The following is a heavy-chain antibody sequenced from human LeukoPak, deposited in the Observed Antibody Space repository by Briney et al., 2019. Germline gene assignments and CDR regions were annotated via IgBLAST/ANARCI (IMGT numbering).Heavy chain of an antibody. CDR1: GGSFSGYY. CDR2: INHSGST. Sequence: PSETLSLTCAVYGGSFSGYYWSWIRQPPGKGLEWIGEINHSGSTNYNPSLKSRVTISVDTSKNQFSLKLSSVTAADTAVYYCARGLWDIVVVPAANNFDYWGQGTLVTVSS. J-gene: IGHJ4*02. V-gene: IGHV4-34*01. CDR3: ARGLWDIVVVPAANNFDY. D-gene: IGHD2-2*01.